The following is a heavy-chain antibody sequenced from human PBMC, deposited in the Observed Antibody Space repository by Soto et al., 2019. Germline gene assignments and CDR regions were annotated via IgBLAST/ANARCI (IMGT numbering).Heavy chain of an antibody. J-gene: IGHJ6*02. V-gene: IGHV1-69*12. D-gene: IGHD3-3*02. CDR3: ARDKDRQQLGGNYYYALDV. Sequence: QVHLVQSGAEVKKPGSSVKVSCKASGDTFSSFAISWVRQAPVQGLEWMGGIIPIFRTPDYAQKFQGRVTITVDESTNTAYMELRSLTSEDTAVYYCARDKDRQQLGGNYYYALDVWDQGTTVIVSS. CDR1: GDTFSSFA. CDR2: IIPIFRTP.